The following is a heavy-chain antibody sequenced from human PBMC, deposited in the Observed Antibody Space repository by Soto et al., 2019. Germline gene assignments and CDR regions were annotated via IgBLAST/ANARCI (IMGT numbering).Heavy chain of an antibody. CDR3: AREISVSGGEGRLNS. V-gene: IGHV3-30*04. J-gene: IGHJ4*02. CDR1: GFNLANYG. D-gene: IGHD3-10*01. CDR2: TSHDDTYE. Sequence: VGSLTLSCEASGFNLANYGMDWVRQAPAKGLEWVAVTSHDDTYEDSADSVKGRSTISRDNPKNTLYLELNSLRPEDAGVYYGAREISVSGGEGRLNSWGQGKLVTVS.